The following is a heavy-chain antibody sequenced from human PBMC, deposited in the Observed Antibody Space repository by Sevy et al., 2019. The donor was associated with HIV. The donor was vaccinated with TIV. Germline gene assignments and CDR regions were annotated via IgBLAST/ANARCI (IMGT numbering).Heavy chain of an antibody. CDR2: INPSGGST. D-gene: IGHD3-10*01. J-gene: IGHJ3*02. CDR1: GYTFTSYY. CDR3: ARVCSLWFGELCVKGAFDI. V-gene: IGHV1-46*01. Sequence: ASVKVSCKASGYTFTSYYMHWVRQAPGQGLEWMGIINPSGGSTSYAQKFQGRVTMTRDTSTSTVYMELSSLRSEDTAVYYCARVCSLWFGELCVKGAFDIWGQGTMVTVSS.